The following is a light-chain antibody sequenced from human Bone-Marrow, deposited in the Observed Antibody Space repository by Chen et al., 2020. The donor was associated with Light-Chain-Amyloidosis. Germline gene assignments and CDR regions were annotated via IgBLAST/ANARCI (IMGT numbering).Light chain of an antibody. J-gene: IGKJ1*01. CDR1: QTVNSNY. CDR2: GAS. CDR3: QQYGSSPWT. Sequence: EIVLMQSPGTLSLSPGERATLSCRASQTVNSNYLAWFKQKAGQAPRLLIYGASSRATDIPDRFSGSGSGTDFTLTINRLEPEDFAVYYCQQYGSSPWTFGQGTKVEIK. V-gene: IGKV3-20*01.